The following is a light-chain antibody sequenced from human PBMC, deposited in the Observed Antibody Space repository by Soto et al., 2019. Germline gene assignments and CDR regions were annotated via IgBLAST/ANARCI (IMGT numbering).Light chain of an antibody. CDR2: DVN. Sequence: QSALTQPASVSGSPGQSITISCTGTSSDIGGSTQVSWYQQHPGKAPKLMIYDVNNRPSGVSNRFSGSKSGDTASLTISGLQTEDEADYYCSSSTTSSTYVFGTGTKVTVL. CDR3: SSSTTSSTYV. CDR1: SSDIGGSTQ. J-gene: IGLJ1*01. V-gene: IGLV2-14*01.